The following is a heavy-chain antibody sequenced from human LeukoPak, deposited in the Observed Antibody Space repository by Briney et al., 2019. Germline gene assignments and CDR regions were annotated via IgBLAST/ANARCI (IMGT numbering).Heavy chain of an antibody. CDR2: ISAYNGNT. V-gene: IGHV1-18*01. D-gene: IGHD6-13*01. J-gene: IGHJ5*02. CDR3: ARGQYSSSWYWFDP. CDR1: GGTFSSYA. Sequence: GASVKVSCKASGGTFSSYAISWVRQAPGQGLEWMGWISAYNGNTNYAQKLQGRVTMTTDTSTSTAYMELRSLRSDDTAVYYCARGQYSSSWYWFDPWGQGTLVTVSS.